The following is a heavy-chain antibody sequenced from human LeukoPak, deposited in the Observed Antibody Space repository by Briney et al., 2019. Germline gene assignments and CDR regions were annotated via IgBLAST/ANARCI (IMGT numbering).Heavy chain of an antibody. V-gene: IGHV1-8*02. Sequence: ASVKVSCKASGYTFSNYAITWVRQASGQGLEWMGWMDPKTGKSGYAQKFQGRVSMTRNTSITTAYLEFSSLRPADTAIYYCVTGAPWVWGQGTLIVVSS. CDR2: MDPKTGKS. D-gene: IGHD1-26*01. J-gene: IGHJ4*02. CDR3: VTGAPWV. CDR1: GYTFSNYA.